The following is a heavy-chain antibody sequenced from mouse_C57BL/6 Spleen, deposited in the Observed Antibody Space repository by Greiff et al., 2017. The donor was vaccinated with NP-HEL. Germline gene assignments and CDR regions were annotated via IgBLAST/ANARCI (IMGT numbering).Heavy chain of an antibody. CDR2: IYPGNSDT. CDR1: GYTFTSYW. Sequence: VQLQQSGTVLARPGASVKMSCKTSGYTFTSYWMHWVKQRPGQGLEWIGAIYPGNSDTSYNQKFKGKAKLTAVTSASTAYMGLSSLTNEDSAVYYCTRGGYYGSSHYFDYWGQGTTLTVSS. D-gene: IGHD1-1*01. CDR3: TRGGYYGSSHYFDY. V-gene: IGHV1-5*01. J-gene: IGHJ2*01.